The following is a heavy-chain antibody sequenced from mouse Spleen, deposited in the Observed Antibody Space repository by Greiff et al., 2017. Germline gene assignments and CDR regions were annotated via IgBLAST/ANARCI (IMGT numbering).Heavy chain of an antibody. D-gene: IGHD2-12*01. CDR3: ARQSYYSYDRAY. CDR1: GFTFSSYA. Sequence: EVQLVESGGGLVKPGGSLKLSCAASGFTFSSYAMSWVRQTPEKRLEWVAAINSNGGSTYYPDTVKDRFTISRDNAKNTLYLQMSSLRSEDTALYYCARQSYYSYDRAYWGQGTLVTVSA. J-gene: IGHJ3*01. CDR2: INSNGGST. V-gene: IGHV5-6-2*01.